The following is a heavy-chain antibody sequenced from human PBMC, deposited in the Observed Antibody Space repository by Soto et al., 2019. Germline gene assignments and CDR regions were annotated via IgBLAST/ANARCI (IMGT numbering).Heavy chain of an antibody. CDR3: SSQTYSYAWHH. CDR1: SGFISSNW. CDR2: IYYSGST. J-gene: IGHJ5*02. Sequence: QVHLEESGPRLVKPSGTLSLTCAVSSGFISSNWWSWVRQPPGKGLEYIGEIYYSGSTHYNPSLQSRVTISVDQSRTYFSPDLSSVTAADTAVYYCSSQTYSYAWHHWGQGIQVTVSS. D-gene: IGHD5-18*01. V-gene: IGHV4-4*02.